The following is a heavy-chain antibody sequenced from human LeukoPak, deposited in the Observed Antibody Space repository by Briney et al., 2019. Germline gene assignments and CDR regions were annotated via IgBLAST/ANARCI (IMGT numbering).Heavy chain of an antibody. D-gene: IGHD3-10*01. V-gene: IGHV3-23*01. Sequence: GGSLRLPCAASGFTFGTYGMSWVRQAPGKGLEWVSTFGGSGASVYYADSVKGRFTVSRDNSKNTLYLQMNSLRVEDTAVYYCAKSGPYYYDYWGQGTLVTVSS. J-gene: IGHJ4*02. CDR1: GFTFGTYG. CDR2: FGGSGASV. CDR3: AKSGPYYYDY.